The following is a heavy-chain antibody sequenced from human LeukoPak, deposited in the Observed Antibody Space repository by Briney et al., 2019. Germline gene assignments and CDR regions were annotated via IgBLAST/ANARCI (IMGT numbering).Heavy chain of an antibody. CDR3: AREAAQLGYYYYYYMDV. CDR1: GYTFTGYY. J-gene: IGHJ6*03. Sequence: ASVKVSCKASGYTFTGYYMHWVRQAPGQGLEWMGWINPNRGGTKYAQKFQGRGTMTRDTSISTAYMELSRLRSDDTAVYYCAREAAQLGYYYYYYMDVWGKGTTVTVSS. D-gene: IGHD1-26*01. CDR2: INPNRGGT. V-gene: IGHV1-2*02.